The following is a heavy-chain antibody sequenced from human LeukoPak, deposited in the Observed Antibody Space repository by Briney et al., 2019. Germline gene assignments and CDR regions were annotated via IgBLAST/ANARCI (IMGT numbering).Heavy chain of an antibody. J-gene: IGHJ6*02. Sequence: SETLSLTCAVYGGSFSGYYWSWIRQPPGKGLEWIGEINHSGSTNYYPSLKSRVTISVDTSKNQFSLKLSSVTAADTAVYYCARERYYYGSGSYYYGMDVWGQGTTVTVSS. CDR2: INHSGST. CDR3: ARERYYYGSGSYYYGMDV. D-gene: IGHD3-10*01. V-gene: IGHV4-34*01. CDR1: GGSFSGYY.